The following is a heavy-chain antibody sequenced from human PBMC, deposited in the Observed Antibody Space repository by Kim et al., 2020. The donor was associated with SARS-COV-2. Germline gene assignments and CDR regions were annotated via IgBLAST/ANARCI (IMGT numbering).Heavy chain of an antibody. D-gene: IGHD6-13*01. CDR3: ARVSIAAAAYFDY. Sequence: NPPHKSRVPISVDTSKTQFSLKLSSVPAADTAVYYCARVSIAAAAYFDYWGQGTLVTVSS. J-gene: IGHJ4*02. V-gene: IGHV4-4*09.